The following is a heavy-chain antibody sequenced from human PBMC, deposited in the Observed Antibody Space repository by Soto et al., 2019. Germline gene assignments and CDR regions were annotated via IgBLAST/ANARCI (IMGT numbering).Heavy chain of an antibody. J-gene: IGHJ4*02. D-gene: IGHD1-26*01. CDR3: APQGVGATGYLY. Sequence: EVQLVKSERGLIQTGGSLRLSCVVSGFTLGGFGMNWVRQAPGKGLEWVSYISDSGSHMDYADSVKGRFTISRDSAKNSLYLQMNSRRVEETAVYYCAPQGVGATGYLYWGQGTLVNVSS. V-gene: IGHV3-48*01. CDR1: GFTLGGFG. CDR2: ISDSGSHM.